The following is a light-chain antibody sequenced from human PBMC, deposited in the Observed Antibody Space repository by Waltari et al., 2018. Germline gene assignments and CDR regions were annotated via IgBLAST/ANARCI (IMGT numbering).Light chain of an antibody. V-gene: IGLV2-14*01. CDR3: SSYTSSSTYV. CDR2: EVS. J-gene: IGLJ1*01. CDR1: SSDVGGYNY. Sequence: QSALTQPASVSGSPGQSLNSSCTGTSSDVGGYNYVSWYQQHPGKAPKLMIYEVSNRPSGVSNRFSGSKSGNTASLTISGLQAEDEADYYCSSYTSSSTYVFGTGTKVTVL.